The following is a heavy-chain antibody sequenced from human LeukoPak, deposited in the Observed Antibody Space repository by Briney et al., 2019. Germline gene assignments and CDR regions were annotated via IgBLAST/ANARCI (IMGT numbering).Heavy chain of an antibody. Sequence: SETLSLTCTVSGGSISTSYWSWIRQSPGKGLEWIGYIFYSGSTNYNPSLKSRVTISVDTSKNQFSLKLSSVTAADTAVYFCARDPLSTNDFDIWGQGTMVTVSS. V-gene: IGHV4-59*01. CDR3: ARDPLSTNDFDI. CDR2: IFYSGST. CDR1: GGSISTSY. D-gene: IGHD1-1*01. J-gene: IGHJ3*02.